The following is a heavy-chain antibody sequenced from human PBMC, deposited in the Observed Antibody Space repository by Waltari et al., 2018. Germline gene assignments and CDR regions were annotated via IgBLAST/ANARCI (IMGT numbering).Heavy chain of an antibody. Sequence: QVQLVQSGAEVKKPGASVKVSCKASGYTFTSYAMHWVRQAPGQRLEWMGWINAGNGNTKYSQKFQGRVTITRDTSAGTAYMGLSSLRSEDTAVYYCARSSIAVAPIHFDYWGQGTLVTVSS. CDR2: INAGNGNT. CDR3: ARSSIAVAPIHFDY. V-gene: IGHV1-3*01. D-gene: IGHD6-19*01. CDR1: GYTFTSYA. J-gene: IGHJ4*02.